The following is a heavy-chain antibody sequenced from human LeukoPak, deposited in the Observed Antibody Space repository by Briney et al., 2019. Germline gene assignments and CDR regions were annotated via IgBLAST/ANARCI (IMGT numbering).Heavy chain of an antibody. CDR2: ISGSGGST. CDR1: GFTFSSYA. Sequence: TGGSLRLSCAASGFTFSSYAMSWVRQAPGKGLEWVSAISGSGGSTYYADSVKGRFTISRDNSKNTLYLQMNSLRAEDTAVYYCAKQQWLVNYYYYMDVWGKRTTVTVSS. CDR3: AKQQWLVNYYYYMDV. V-gene: IGHV3-23*01. D-gene: IGHD6-19*01. J-gene: IGHJ6*03.